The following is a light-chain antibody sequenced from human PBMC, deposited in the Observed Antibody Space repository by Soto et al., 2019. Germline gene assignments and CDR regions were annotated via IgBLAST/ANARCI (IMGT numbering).Light chain of an antibody. CDR2: GAS. J-gene: IGKJ1*01. CDR3: QQYNNWPPWT. V-gene: IGKV3-15*01. CDR1: QSVSSN. Sequence: EIVMTQSPATLSVSPGERATLSCRASQSVSSNLASYQQKPGQAPRLLIYGASRRATGIPARFSGSGSGTAVTLTISSLQSEDFAVYSCQQYNNWPPWTFGQGTKVEIK.